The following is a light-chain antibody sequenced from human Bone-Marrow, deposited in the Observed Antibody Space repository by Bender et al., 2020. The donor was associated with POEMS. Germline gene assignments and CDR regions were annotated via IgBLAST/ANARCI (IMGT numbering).Light chain of an antibody. CDR1: DLGDKY. CDR3: QAWDTYSVI. J-gene: IGLJ2*01. Sequence: SYEVTQPPSVSVSPGQTASITCSGDDLGDKYVAWYQQKPGRSPVLVIYQDTKRPSGIRERFSGSNSGNTATRTISGTRAMDEADYYCQAWDTYSVIFGGGTKLTVL. CDR2: QDT. V-gene: IGLV3-1*01.